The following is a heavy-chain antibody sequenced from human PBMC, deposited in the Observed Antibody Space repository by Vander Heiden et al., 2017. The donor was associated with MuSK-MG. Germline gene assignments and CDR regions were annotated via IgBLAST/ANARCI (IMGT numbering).Heavy chain of an antibody. J-gene: IGHJ5*02. CDR3: TRRSYTRWFDP. Sequence: VQLVESGGGLVQPGRSLRLPCTASGFTFGDYAMSWFRQAPGKGLEWVGFIGSKAYGGTTEYAASVKGRFTISRDDSKSIAYLQMNSLKTEDTAVYYCTRRSYTRWFDPWGQGTLVTVSS. CDR1: GFTFGDYA. CDR2: IGSKAYGGTT. D-gene: IGHD1-26*01. V-gene: IGHV3-49*03.